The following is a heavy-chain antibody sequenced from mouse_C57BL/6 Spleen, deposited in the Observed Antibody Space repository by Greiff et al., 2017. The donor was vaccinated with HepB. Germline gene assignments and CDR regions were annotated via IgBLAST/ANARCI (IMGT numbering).Heavy chain of an antibody. CDR3: ARKGYYYGSSYDAMDY. D-gene: IGHD1-1*01. J-gene: IGHJ4*01. V-gene: IGHV1-18*01. CDR1: GYTFTDYN. CDR2: INPNNGGT. Sequence: VQLKQSGPELVKPGASVKIPCKASGYTFTDYNMDWVKQSHGKSLEWIGDINPNNGGTIYNQKFKGKATLTVDKSSSTAYMELRSLTSEDTAVYYGARKGYYYGSSYDAMDYWGQGTSVTVSS.